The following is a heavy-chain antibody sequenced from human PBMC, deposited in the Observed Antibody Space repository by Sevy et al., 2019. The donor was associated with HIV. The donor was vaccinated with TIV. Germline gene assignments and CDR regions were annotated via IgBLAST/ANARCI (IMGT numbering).Heavy chain of an antibody. D-gene: IGHD2-2*01. CDR1: GFSFNSFN. CDR3: ARGFCCSSSCSGSS. V-gene: IGHV3-48*01. J-gene: IGHJ5*02. CDR2: ISTSSNTI. Sequence: GGSLRLSCAASGFSFNSFNMNWVRQAPGKGLEWVAHISTSSNTIYYADSVKGRFTISRDNAKNSLYLQMNSLRAEDTAVYYCARGFCCSSSCSGSSWGQGTLVTASS.